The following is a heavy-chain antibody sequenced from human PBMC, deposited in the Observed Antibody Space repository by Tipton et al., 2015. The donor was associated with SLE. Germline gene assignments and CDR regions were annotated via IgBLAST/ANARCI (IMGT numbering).Heavy chain of an antibody. J-gene: IGHJ4*02. V-gene: IGHV4-30-4*08. CDR2: INHSGST. Sequence: TLSLTCTVSSGSISSGDYYWTWIRQPPGKGLEWIGEINHSGSTNYNPSLKSRVTISVDTSKNQFSLTLSSVTAADTAVYYCATSPLTLWGQGTLVTVSS. CDR1: SGSISSGDYY. D-gene: IGHD2-2*01. CDR3: ATSPLTL.